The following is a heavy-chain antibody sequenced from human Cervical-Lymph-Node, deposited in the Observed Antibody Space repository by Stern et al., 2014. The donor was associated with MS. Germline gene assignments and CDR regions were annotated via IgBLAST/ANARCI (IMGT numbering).Heavy chain of an antibody. CDR3: ARDGRHTYTYALDV. CDR1: GGTFNVYA. CDR2: IIPNLGAA. J-gene: IGHJ6*02. V-gene: IGHV1-69*01. D-gene: IGHD2-2*02. Sequence: VQLVQSGAEVKKPGASVKISCKASGGTFNVYALNWLRQAPGQGLEWRGGIIPNLGAANYGQKVEGRVQIAAEENTRTICMQRSSLRSNDTAVYSCARDGRHTYTYALDVWGQGTAVTVSS.